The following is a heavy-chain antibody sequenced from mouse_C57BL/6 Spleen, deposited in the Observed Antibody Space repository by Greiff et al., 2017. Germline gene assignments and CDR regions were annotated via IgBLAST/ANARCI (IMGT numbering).Heavy chain of an antibody. CDR3: ARWGADDGSWFAY. Sequence: QVQLQQPGAELVRPGSSVKLSCKASGYTFTSYWMHWVKQRPIQGLEWIGNIDPSDSETHFNQKFKDKATLTVDKSSSTAYMQLSSLTSEDSAVYYCARWGADDGSWFAYWGQGTLVTVSA. CDR1: GYTFTSYW. D-gene: IGHD2-12*01. CDR2: IDPSDSET. J-gene: IGHJ3*01. V-gene: IGHV1-52*01.